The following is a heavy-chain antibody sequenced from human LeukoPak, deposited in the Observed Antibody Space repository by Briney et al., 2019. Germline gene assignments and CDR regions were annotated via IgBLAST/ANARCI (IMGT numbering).Heavy chain of an antibody. CDR2: INHSGST. CDR3: ARGLRCGGGSCYP. D-gene: IGHD2-15*01. Sequence: SETLSLTCAVYGGSFSGYYWNWIRQPPGKGLEWIGEINHSGSTNYNPSLKSRVTISVDTSKNQFSLKLTSVTAADTAVYYCARGLRCGGGSCYPWDQGTLVTVSS. V-gene: IGHV4-34*01. J-gene: IGHJ5*02. CDR1: GGSFSGYY.